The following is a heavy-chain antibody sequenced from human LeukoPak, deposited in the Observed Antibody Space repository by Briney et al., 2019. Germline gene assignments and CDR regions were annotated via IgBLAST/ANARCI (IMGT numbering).Heavy chain of an antibody. CDR3: ARGGYGANDDAFDI. CDR2: LNGTGDRT. CDR1: GFAFSNYA. D-gene: IGHD4-23*01. J-gene: IGHJ3*02. Sequence: PGGSLRLSCAASGFAFSNYAMSWVRQAPGRGLEWVSALNGTGDRTYYADSVKGRFTISRDNSKNTLSLQMNSLRDEDTAVYYCARGGYGANDDAFDIWGQGTMVTVSS. V-gene: IGHV3-23*01.